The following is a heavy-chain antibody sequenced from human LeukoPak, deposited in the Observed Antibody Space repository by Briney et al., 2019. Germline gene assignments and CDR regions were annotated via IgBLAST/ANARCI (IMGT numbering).Heavy chain of an antibody. Sequence: SETLSLTCAVYGGSFGGYYWSWIRQPPGKGLEWIGEINHSGSTNYNPSLKSRVTISVDTSKNQFSLKLSSVTAADTAVYYCARTMVRGVIIVRLFDYWGQGTLVTVSS. J-gene: IGHJ4*02. D-gene: IGHD3-10*01. CDR1: GGSFGGYY. CDR2: INHSGST. V-gene: IGHV4-34*01. CDR3: ARTMVRGVIIVRLFDY.